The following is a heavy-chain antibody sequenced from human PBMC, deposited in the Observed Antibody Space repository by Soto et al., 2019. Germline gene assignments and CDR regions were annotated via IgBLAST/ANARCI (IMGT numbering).Heavy chain of an antibody. CDR1: GFSVSSYP. Sequence: GGSLRLSCSASGFSVSSYPMYWVRHAPGTGLEWVAVISYEGSNKYYADSVKGRFTISRDNSKNTLYLQMNSLRTEDTAVYYCGPVLGGMDTVPLDYWGQRAGVTVAS. D-gene: IGHD1-1*01. CDR3: GPVLGGMDTVPLDY. J-gene: IGHJ4*02. V-gene: IGHV3-30-3*01. CDR2: ISYEGSNK.